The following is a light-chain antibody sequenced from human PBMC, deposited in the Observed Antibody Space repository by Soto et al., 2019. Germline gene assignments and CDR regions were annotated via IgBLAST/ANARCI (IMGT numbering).Light chain of an antibody. J-gene: IGLJ7*01. V-gene: IGLV1-51*01. CDR2: DNN. CDR3: GTWDSSLSAYV. Sequence: QSVLTQPPSVSAAPGQKVTISCSGSSSNIGNNYVSWYQQLPGTAPKLLIYDNNKRPSGIPDRFSDSKSGTSATLGITGLQTGDEADYYCGTWDSSLSAYVFGPGTQLTVL. CDR1: SSNIGNNY.